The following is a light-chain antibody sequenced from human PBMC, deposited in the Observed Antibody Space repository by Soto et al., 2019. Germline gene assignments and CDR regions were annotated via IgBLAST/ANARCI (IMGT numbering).Light chain of an antibody. J-gene: IGKJ1*01. CDR3: QQYNSWPPWT. Sequence: EIVMTQSPATLSVSPGERATLSCRASQSVRSNLAWYQQKPGQAPRLLIYGASTRATGIPARFSGSGSGTEFTLTISSLQSEDFAVYYCQQYNSWPPWTFGQGTNVEIK. CDR2: GAS. V-gene: IGKV3-15*01. CDR1: QSVRSN.